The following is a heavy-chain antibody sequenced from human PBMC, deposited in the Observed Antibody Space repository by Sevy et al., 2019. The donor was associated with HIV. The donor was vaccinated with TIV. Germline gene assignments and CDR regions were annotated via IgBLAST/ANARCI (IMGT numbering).Heavy chain of an antibody. CDR2: IYYTGST. D-gene: IGHD1-26*01. J-gene: IGHJ6*02. CDR1: GGSGSSDTYF. CDR3: ARVGGLTDYGMDV. V-gene: IGHV4-61*01. Sequence: SETLSLTCAVSGGSGSSDTYFWSWIRQPPGKGLESIGYIYYTGSTNYNPSLKSRVTISVDTSKNQSSLKLSSLSAADTAVYYCARVGGLTDYGMDVWGQGTTVTVSS.